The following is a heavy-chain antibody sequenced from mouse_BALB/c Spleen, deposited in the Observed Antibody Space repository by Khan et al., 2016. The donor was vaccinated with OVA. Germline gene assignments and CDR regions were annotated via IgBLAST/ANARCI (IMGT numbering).Heavy chain of an antibody. Sequence: EVKLEESGPSLVKPSQTLSLTCSVTGDSITSGYWSWIRKFPGNKLEYMGYMIYSGNTYYNPSLKSRISITRHTSKNQYYLPLNSVTTEDTATYYCARSTDRYAFAYWGQGTLVTVSA. D-gene: IGHD2-14*01. CDR2: MIYSGNT. CDR1: GDSITSGY. CDR3: ARSTDRYAFAY. J-gene: IGHJ3*01. V-gene: IGHV3-8*02.